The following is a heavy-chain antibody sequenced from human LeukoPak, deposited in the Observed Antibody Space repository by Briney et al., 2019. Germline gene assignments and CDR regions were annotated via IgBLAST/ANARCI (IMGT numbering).Heavy chain of an antibody. Sequence: GGSLRLSCAISGLTFHDYAMTWVRQAPGRGLEWVSTIVGDSSKTYYADSVKGRFTISRDNSNYMLFLHMNNLRAEDTAIYYCAKQPYNYYYLDVWGKGTTVTVSS. CDR2: IVGDSSKT. V-gene: IGHV3-23*01. CDR3: AKQPYNYYYLDV. D-gene: IGHD2-21*01. J-gene: IGHJ6*03. CDR1: GLTFHDYA.